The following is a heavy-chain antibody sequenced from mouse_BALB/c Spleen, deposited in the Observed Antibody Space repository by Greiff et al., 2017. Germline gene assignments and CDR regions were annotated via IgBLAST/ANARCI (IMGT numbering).Heavy chain of an antibody. CDR2: IFPGTGTT. D-gene: IGHD2-14*01. CDR1: GYTFTSYW. J-gene: IGHJ4*01. V-gene: IGHV1S132*01. CDR3: ARWDRYYAMDY. Sequence: QVQLKQSGAELVKPGASVKLSCKTSGYTFTSYWIQWVKQRPGQGLGWIGEIFPGTGTTYYNEKFKGKATLTIDTSSSTAYMQLSSLTSEDSAVYFCARWDRYYAMDYWGQGTSVTVSS.